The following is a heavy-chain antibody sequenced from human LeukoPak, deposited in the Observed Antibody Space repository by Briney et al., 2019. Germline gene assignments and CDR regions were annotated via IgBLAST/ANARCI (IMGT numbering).Heavy chain of an antibody. D-gene: IGHD6-6*01. CDR3: ARYSSSSGCDY. Sequence: SETLSLTCTVSGGSISSYYWSWIQQPPGKGLEWIGYIYYSGSTNYNPSLKSRVTISVDTSKNQFSLKVTSVTAADTAVYYCARYSSSSGCDYWGQGILGTVSS. CDR1: GGSISSYY. J-gene: IGHJ4*02. V-gene: IGHV4-59*01. CDR2: IYYSGST.